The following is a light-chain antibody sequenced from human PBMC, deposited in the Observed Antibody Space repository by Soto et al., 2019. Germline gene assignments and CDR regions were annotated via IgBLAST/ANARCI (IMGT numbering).Light chain of an antibody. V-gene: IGLV2-14*01. CDR1: SSDVGGSKY. Sequence: QSALTQPASVSGSPGQSITISCTGTSSDVGGSKYVSWYQQYPGKVPKLLINKVSNRPSGVSNRSSGSKSGNTASLTISGLLAEDEADYFCTSSTTDSLYVFGTGTKVTVL. CDR3: TSSTTDSLYV. J-gene: IGLJ1*01. CDR2: KVS.